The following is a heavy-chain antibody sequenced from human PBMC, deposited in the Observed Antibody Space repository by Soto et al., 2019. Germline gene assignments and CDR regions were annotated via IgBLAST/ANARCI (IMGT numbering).Heavy chain of an antibody. D-gene: IGHD3-3*01. Sequence: GGSLRLSCAASGFTFSSYGMHWVRQAPGKGLEWVAVISYDGSNKYYADSVKGRFTISRDNSKNTPYLQMNSLRAEDTAVYYCAKDPSLRFLEWLLNFDYWGQGTLVTVSS. V-gene: IGHV3-30*18. CDR2: ISYDGSNK. CDR1: GFTFSSYG. J-gene: IGHJ4*02. CDR3: AKDPSLRFLEWLLNFDY.